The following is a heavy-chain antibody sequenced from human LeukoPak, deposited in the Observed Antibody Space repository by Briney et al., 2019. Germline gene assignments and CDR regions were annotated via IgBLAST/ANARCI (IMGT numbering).Heavy chain of an antibody. CDR2: ISPSSGGT. CDR3: ARGRGVTTVTYSDY. J-gene: IGHJ4*02. CDR1: GYTFTGYH. D-gene: IGHD4-17*01. Sequence: ASVKVSCKPSGYTFTGYHMYWVRQAPGQGLEWMGWISPSSGGTNYAQVFQGRVTMTRDTSISTAYMELTSLTSDDTAVYYCARGRGVTTVTYSDYWGQGTLVTVSS. V-gene: IGHV1-2*02.